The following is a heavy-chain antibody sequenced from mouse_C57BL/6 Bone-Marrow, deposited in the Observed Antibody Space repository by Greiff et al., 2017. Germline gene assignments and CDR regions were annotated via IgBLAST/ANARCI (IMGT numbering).Heavy chain of an antibody. J-gene: IGHJ4*01. V-gene: IGHV14-2*01. CDR3: ASPLYDGYYSYAMDY. CDR1: GFNIKDYY. Sequence: VQLQQSGAELVKPGASVKLSCTASGFNIKDYYMHWVKQRTEQGLEWIGRIDPEDGETKSDPKFPGKATITADTSANTSYLQLSSLTSEDTAVYYCASPLYDGYYSYAMDYWGQGTSVTVSS. D-gene: IGHD2-3*01. CDR2: IDPEDGET.